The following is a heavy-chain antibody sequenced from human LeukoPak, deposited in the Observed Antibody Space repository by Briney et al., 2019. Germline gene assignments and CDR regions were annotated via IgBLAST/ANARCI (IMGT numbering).Heavy chain of an antibody. Sequence: PSETLSLTCAVYGGSFSGYYWSWIRQPAGKGLEWIGRIYTSGSTNYNPSLKSRVTISLDTSKNQLSLKVSSVSAADTAVYYCARNNYDIFMDVWGKGTTVTISS. CDR3: ARNNYDIFMDV. D-gene: IGHD3-9*01. V-gene: IGHV4-59*10. CDR2: IYTSGST. J-gene: IGHJ6*03. CDR1: GGSFSGYY.